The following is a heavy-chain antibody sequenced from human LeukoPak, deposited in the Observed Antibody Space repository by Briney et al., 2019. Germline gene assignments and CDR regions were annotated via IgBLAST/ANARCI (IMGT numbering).Heavy chain of an antibody. D-gene: IGHD5-12*01. CDR3: ARGGDSGYDLRGY. CDR2: INPSGGST. J-gene: IGHJ4*02. CDR1: GYTFTRYY. V-gene: IGHV1-46*01. Sequence: ASVKVSCKPSGYTFTRYYMHWVRQAPRQGRDWMGIINPSGGSTSYAQKFQGWVTQTRDTSKNQFALKLSSVAAADTAVYDCARGGDSGYDLRGYWGQGTLVTVSS.